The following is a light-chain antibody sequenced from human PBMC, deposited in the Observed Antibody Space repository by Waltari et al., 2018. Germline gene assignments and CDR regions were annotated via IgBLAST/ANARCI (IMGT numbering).Light chain of an antibody. CDR2: VNSDGSQ. J-gene: IGLJ3*02. Sequence: QLVLTQSPSASASLGASVKLTCTLSSGHSSNVIAWLQQQPEKGPRYVMKVNSDGSQNQGDEIPDRFSGSSSGAERYLTISSLQSEEEADYYCQTGGHGTWVFGGGTKLTVL. CDR1: SGHSSNV. V-gene: IGLV4-69*01. CDR3: QTGGHGTWV.